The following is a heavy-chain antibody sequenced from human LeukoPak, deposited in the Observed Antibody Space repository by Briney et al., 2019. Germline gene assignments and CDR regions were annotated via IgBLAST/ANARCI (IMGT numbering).Heavy chain of an antibody. J-gene: IGHJ1*01. D-gene: IGHD4-11*01. CDR3: ARGYDYLYAEYFQH. CDR1: GYTFTSYD. Sequence: GASVKVSCKASGYTFTSYDINWVRQATGQGLEWMVWMNPNSGNTGYAQKFQGRVTMTRNTSISTAYMELSSLRSEDTAVYYCARGYDYLYAEYFQHWGQGTLVTVSS. V-gene: IGHV1-8*01. CDR2: MNPNSGNT.